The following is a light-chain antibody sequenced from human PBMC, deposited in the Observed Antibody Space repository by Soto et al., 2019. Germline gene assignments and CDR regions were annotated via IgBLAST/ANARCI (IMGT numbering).Light chain of an antibody. CDR2: DTT. CDR3: LLSYSGARV. CDR1: TGAVTSGHY. Sequence: QTVVTQEPSLTVSPGGTVTLTCGSSTGAVTSGHYPYWFQQKPGQAPRTLIFDTTNRHSWTPARFSGSLLGGKAALTLSGAQPDDEADYYCLLSYSGARVFGGGTKVTVL. J-gene: IGLJ2*01. V-gene: IGLV7-46*01.